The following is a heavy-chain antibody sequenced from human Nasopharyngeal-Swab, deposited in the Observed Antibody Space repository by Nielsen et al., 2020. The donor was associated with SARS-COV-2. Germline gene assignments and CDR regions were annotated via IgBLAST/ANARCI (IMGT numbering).Heavy chain of an antibody. CDR1: GYTFTGYY. CDR2: TNPNSGGT. Sequence: ASVKASGKASGYTFTGYYMHWVRPAHGQGLEWMGRTNPNSGGTNYAQKFQGRVTMTRDTSISTAYMELSRLRSDDTAVYYCARDPTSVAGTGDYYYGMDVWGQGTTVTVSS. J-gene: IGHJ6*02. V-gene: IGHV1-2*06. D-gene: IGHD6-19*01. CDR3: ARDPTSVAGTGDYYYGMDV.